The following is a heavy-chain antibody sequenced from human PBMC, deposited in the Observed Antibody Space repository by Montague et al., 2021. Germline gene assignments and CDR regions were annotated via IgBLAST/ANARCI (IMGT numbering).Heavy chain of an antibody. V-gene: IGHV3-74*01. Sequence: SLRLSCAASGFTFSRYWMHWVRQAPGKGLVWVSRINSDRSSKSYADSVQGRFTISRDNAKNTLYLQMNRLRAEDTAVYYCARQATVTTEVGWNYFDYWGQGTLVTVSS. CDR2: INSDRSSK. CDR3: ARQATVTTEVGWNYFDY. J-gene: IGHJ4*02. D-gene: IGHD4-17*01. CDR1: GFTFSRYW.